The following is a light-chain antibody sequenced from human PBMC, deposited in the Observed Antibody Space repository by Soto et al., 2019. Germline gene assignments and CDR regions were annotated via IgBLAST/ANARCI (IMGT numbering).Light chain of an antibody. J-gene: IGLJ1*01. CDR3: SSYTSSSTYV. CDR2: EVS. Sequence: QSALTQPASVSGSPGQSITISCTGTSSDVGGYNYVSWYQQHPGKAPKLMIYEVSNRPSGVSNRFSGSKSGNTASLTISGLQAEDEAEYYCSSYTSSSTYVFGPGTKVTVL. V-gene: IGLV2-14*01. CDR1: SSDVGGYNY.